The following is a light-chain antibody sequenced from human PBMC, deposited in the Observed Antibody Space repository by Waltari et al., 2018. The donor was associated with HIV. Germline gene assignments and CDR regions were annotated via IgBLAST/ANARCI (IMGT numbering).Light chain of an antibody. CDR2: SNN. Sequence: QSVLTQPPSASGTPGQRVTISCSGSRSNIGSNTVNWYQQLPGTAPKLIIYSNNQRPSGVPDRFSGSKSGTSASLAISGLQSEDEADYYCAAWDDSLNGWVFGGGTKLTVL. V-gene: IGLV1-44*01. CDR1: RSNIGSNT. CDR3: AAWDDSLNGWV. J-gene: IGLJ3*02.